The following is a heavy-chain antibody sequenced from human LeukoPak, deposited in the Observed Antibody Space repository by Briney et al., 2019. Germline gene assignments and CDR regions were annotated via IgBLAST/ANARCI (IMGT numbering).Heavy chain of an antibody. D-gene: IGHD3-22*01. J-gene: IGHJ5*02. CDR2: INPNSGGT. CDR3: ARGPIGLLLFYNWFDP. Sequence: GSVKVSCKASEYTFTGYYMHWVRQAPGQGLEWMERINPNSGGTNYAQKFQGRVTMTRDTSISTAYMELSRLRSDDTAVYYCARGPIGLLLFYNWFDPWGQGTLVTVSS. V-gene: IGHV1-2*06. CDR1: EYTFTGYY.